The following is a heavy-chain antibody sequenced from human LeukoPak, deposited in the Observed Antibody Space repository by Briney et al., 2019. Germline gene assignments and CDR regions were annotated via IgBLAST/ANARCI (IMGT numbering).Heavy chain of an antibody. J-gene: IGHJ4*02. V-gene: IGHV1-2*02. Sequence: ASVKVSCKASGYSFIDYYMHWVRQAPGQGLEWMGWINPKSGGTNYAQKFQDRVTMTTDTSISTAYMELSRLTSDDTAMYYCVPATMTFDYWGQGTLVTVSS. CDR3: VPATMTFDY. CDR1: GYSFIDYY. CDR2: INPKSGGT. D-gene: IGHD5-24*01.